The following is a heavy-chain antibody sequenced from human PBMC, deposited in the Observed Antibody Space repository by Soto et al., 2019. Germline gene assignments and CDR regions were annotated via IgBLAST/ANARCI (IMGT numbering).Heavy chain of an antibody. V-gene: IGHV3-48*01. CDR2: ISSSSSTI. Sequence: VQLVESGGGLVQPGGSLRLSCAASGFTFSSYSMNWVRQAPGKGLEWVSYISSSSSTIYYADSVKGRFTISRDNAKNSLYLQMNSLRAEDTAVYYCARDLGYCSGGSCYGPFDYWGQGTLVTVSS. CDR1: GFTFSSYS. D-gene: IGHD2-15*01. J-gene: IGHJ4*02. CDR3: ARDLGYCSGGSCYGPFDY.